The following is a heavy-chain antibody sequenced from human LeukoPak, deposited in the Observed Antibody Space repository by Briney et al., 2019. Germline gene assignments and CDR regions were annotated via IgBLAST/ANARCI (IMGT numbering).Heavy chain of an antibody. CDR2: IRQGGSEK. V-gene: IGHV3-7*01. J-gene: IGHJ4*02. D-gene: IGHD2-8*01. Sequence: GGSLRLSCAASGFSLSNYWMSWVRQAPGKGLEWVANIRQGGSEKNYIDSVKGRFTISRDHVKNSLFLQMNSLKVDYTAVYFCARGSTYVIYWGQGSQVTVSS. CDR3: ARGSTYVIY. CDR1: GFSLSNYW.